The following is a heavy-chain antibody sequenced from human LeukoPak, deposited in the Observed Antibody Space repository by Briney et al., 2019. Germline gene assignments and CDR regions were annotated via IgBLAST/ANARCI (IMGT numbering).Heavy chain of an antibody. Sequence: SETLSLTCTVSGGSISSYYWSWIRQPAGKGLEWIGRIYTSGSTNYNPSLKSRVTMSVDTSKNQFSLKLSSVTAADTAVYYCAREGIQLWFNWFDLWGQGTLVTVSS. V-gene: IGHV4-4*07. CDR1: GGSISSYY. CDR2: IYTSGST. D-gene: IGHD5-18*01. CDR3: AREGIQLWFNWFDL. J-gene: IGHJ5*02.